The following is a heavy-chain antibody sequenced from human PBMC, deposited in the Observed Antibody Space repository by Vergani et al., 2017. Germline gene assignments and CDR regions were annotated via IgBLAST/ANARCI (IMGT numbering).Heavy chain of an antibody. D-gene: IGHD6-13*01. J-gene: IGHJ5*02. CDR1: GYTFTSYY. CDR2: INPNSGGT. Sequence: QVQLVQSGAEVKKPGASVKVSCKASGYTFTSYYMHWVRQAPGQGLEWMGWINPNSGGTNYAQKFQGWVTMTRDTSISTAYMELSRLRSDDTAVYYCARARAALTRHPFDPWGQGTLVTVSS. CDR3: ARARAALTRHPFDP. V-gene: IGHV1-2*04.